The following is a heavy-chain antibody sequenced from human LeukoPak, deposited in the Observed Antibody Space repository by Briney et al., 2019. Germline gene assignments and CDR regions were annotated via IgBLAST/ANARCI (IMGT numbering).Heavy chain of an antibody. D-gene: IGHD3-22*01. CDR3: ASSVNSSGYWNWFDP. Sequence: ASVKVSCKASGGTFSSYAISWVRQAPGQGLEWMGGIIPIFGTANYAQKFQGRVTITADESTSTAYMELSSLRSEDTAVYYCASSVNSSGYWNWFDPWGQGTLVTAS. V-gene: IGHV1-69*13. CDR2: IIPIFGTA. J-gene: IGHJ5*02. CDR1: GGTFSSYA.